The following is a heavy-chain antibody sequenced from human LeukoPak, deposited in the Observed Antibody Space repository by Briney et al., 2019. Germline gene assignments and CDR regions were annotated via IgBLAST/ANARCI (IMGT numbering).Heavy chain of an antibody. Sequence: SVKVSCKASGGTFSSYAISWVRQAPGQGLEWMGRIIPILGIANYAQKFQGRVTITADKSTSTAYMELSSLRSEDTAVYYCARGLVAYYYDSSGYLYWGQGTLATVSS. CDR1: GGTFSSYA. V-gene: IGHV1-69*04. CDR3: ARGLVAYYYDSSGYLY. J-gene: IGHJ4*02. D-gene: IGHD3-22*01. CDR2: IIPILGIA.